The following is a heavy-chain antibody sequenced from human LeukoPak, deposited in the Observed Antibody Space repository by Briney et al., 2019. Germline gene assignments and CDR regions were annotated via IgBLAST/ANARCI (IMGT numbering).Heavy chain of an antibody. CDR3: AREKAMVRGVISWYFDL. J-gene: IGHJ2*01. V-gene: IGHV3-53*01. CDR1: GFTVSSNY. Sequence: GGPLRLSCAASGFTVSSNYMSWVRQAPGKGLEWVSVIYSGGSTYYADSVKGRFTISRDNSKNTLYLQMNSLRAEDTAVYYCAREKAMVRGVISWYFDLWGRGTLVTVSS. D-gene: IGHD3-10*01. CDR2: IYSGGST.